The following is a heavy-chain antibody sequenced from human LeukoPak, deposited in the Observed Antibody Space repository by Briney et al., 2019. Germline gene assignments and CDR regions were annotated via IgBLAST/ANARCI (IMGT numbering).Heavy chain of an antibody. Sequence: GGSLRLSCTSSGFTFGTYAVSWFRQAPGKGLEWVAFIRSKTFGGTTEYAASVKGRFTISRDDSKSIAYPQMNSLKTEGTAVYYCTRYSGRTDYWGQGTLVSVSS. V-gene: IGHV3-49*03. J-gene: IGHJ4*02. CDR1: GFTFGTYA. D-gene: IGHD5-18*01. CDR3: TRYSGRTDY. CDR2: IRSKTFGGTT.